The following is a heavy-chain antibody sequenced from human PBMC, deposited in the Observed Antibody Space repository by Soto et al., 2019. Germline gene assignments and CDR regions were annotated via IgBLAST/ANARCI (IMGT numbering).Heavy chain of an antibody. CDR1: GGTFSRDA. V-gene: IGHV1-69*05. D-gene: IGHD6-13*01. Sequence: SVKVSCKAFGGTFSRDAFSWVRQAPGRGLEWMGGINPMCGTTIYAQKFQGRVTMTRDTSTSTVYMELSSLRSEDTAVYYCAREYSSSWAWGTPSRDAFDIWGQGTMVTVSS. J-gene: IGHJ3*02. CDR3: AREYSSSWAWGTPSRDAFDI. CDR2: INPMCGTT.